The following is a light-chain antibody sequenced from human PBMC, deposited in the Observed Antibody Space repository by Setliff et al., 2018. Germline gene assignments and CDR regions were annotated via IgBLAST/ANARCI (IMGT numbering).Light chain of an antibody. V-gene: IGLV2-14*03. CDR2: DVT. CDR1: SFDIGAYNY. Sequence: QSVLAQPASVSGSPGQSITISCTGSSFDIGAYNYVAWYQQQPGKAPKLIIYDVTKRPSGVSSRFSGSKSGNTASLTISGLQAEDEADYYCSSFSTRTTLDVFGTGTQLTVL. J-gene: IGLJ1*01. CDR3: SSFSTRTTLDV.